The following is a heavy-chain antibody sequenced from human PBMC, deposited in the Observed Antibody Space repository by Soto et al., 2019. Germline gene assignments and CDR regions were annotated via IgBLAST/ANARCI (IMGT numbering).Heavy chain of an antibody. CDR1: GGTLSIYA. J-gene: IGHJ5*02. Sequence: ASVKVSCTASGGTLSIYAISWVRQAPGQGLEWMGWISANNGTTNYAQKLQGRVTMTTDTSTSTAYMELRSLRSDDTAVYYCARASLDYYDSSGYDDPWGQGTLVTVSS. D-gene: IGHD3-22*01. CDR2: ISANNGTT. CDR3: ARASLDYYDSSGYDDP. V-gene: IGHV1-18*01.